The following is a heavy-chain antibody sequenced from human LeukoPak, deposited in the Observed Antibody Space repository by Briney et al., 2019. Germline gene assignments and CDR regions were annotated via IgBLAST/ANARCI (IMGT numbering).Heavy chain of an antibody. CDR2: INHSGST. J-gene: IGHJ5*02. Sequence: SETLSLTRAVYGGSFSGYYWSWIRQPPGKGLERIGEINHSGSTNYNPSLKSRVTISVDTSKNQFSLKLSSVTAADTAVYYCARSSWFGVFDPWGQGTLVTVSS. CDR1: GGSFSGYY. CDR3: ARSSWFGVFDP. V-gene: IGHV4-34*01. D-gene: IGHD3-10*01.